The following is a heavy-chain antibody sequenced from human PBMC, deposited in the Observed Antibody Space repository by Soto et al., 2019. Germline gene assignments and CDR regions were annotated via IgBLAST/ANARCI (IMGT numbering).Heavy chain of an antibody. CDR2: INSDGSST. CDR1: GFTFSSYW. Sequence: GGSLRLSCAASGFTFSSYWMHWVRQAPGKGLVWVSRINSDGSSTSYADSVKGRFTISRDNAKNTLYLQMNSLRAEDTAVYYCASEDLRHYYYYMDVWGKGTTVTVSS. CDR3: ASEDLRHYYYYMDV. V-gene: IGHV3-74*01. D-gene: IGHD4-17*01. J-gene: IGHJ6*03.